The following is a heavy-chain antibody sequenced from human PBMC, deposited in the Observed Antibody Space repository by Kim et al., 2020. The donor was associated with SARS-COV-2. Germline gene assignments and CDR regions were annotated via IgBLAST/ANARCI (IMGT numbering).Heavy chain of an antibody. D-gene: IGHD6-19*01. CDR1: GYRYTNYW. J-gene: IGHJ4*02. V-gene: IGHV5-10-1*01. CDR2: IDPSDSYT. CDR3: ARPDPGIAVAGTI. Sequence: GESLKISCKGSGYRYTNYWISWVRQMPGKGLEWMGRIDPSDSYTNYSPSFQGHVTISADKSISTAYLQWSSLKASDTAMYYCARPDPGIAVAGTIWGQGTLVTVSS.